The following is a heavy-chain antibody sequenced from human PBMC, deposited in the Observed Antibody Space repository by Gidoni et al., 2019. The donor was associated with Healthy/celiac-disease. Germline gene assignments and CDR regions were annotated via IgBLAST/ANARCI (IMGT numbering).Heavy chain of an antibody. CDR2: IYYSGST. CDR1: GGSVSSGSYC. D-gene: IGHD1-26*01. J-gene: IGHJ5*02. Sequence: QVHLQESGPGLVKPSETLSLTCTVPGGSVSSGSYCWSWIRQPPGKGLEWIGYIYYSGSTNYNPSLKSRVTISVDTSKNQFSLKLSSVTAADTAVYYCARSPGSRRWEPLGNWFNPWGQGTLVTVSS. CDR3: ARSPGSRRWEPLGNWFNP. V-gene: IGHV4-61*01.